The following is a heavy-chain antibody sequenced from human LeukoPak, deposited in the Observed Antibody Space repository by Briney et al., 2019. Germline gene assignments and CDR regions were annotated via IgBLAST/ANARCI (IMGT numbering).Heavy chain of an antibody. CDR1: GYTFTSYY. V-gene: IGHV1-46*01. Sequence: ASVTVSCTASGYTFTSYYMHWVRQAPGQGLEWMGIINPSGGSTSYAQKFQGRVTMTRDTSTSTVYMELSSLRSEDTAVYYCARVTIYYYGMDVWGQGTTVTVSS. D-gene: IGHD3-10*01. CDR3: ARVTIYYYGMDV. J-gene: IGHJ6*02. CDR2: INPSGGST.